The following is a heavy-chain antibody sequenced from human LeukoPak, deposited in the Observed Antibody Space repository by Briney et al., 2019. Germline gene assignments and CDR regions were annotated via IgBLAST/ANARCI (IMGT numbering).Heavy chain of an antibody. CDR2: IYSGGSP. V-gene: IGHV3-66*02. Sequence: PGGSLRLSCAASGFTVSSNYMSWVRQAPGKGLEWVSVIYSGGSPYYADSVKGRFTISRDNSKNTLYLQMNSLRAEDTAVYYCASLYDSSGYYSTGWSYYFDYWGQGTLVTVSS. J-gene: IGHJ4*02. CDR3: ASLYDSSGYYSTGWSYYFDY. CDR1: GFTVSSNY. D-gene: IGHD3-22*01.